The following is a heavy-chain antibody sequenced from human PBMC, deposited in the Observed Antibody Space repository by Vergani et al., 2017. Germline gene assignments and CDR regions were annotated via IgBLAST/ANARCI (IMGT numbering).Heavy chain of an antibody. D-gene: IGHD2-2*01. J-gene: IGHJ4*02. V-gene: IGHV3-21*01. CDR1: GFTFSSYS. CDR2: ISSSSSYI. CDR3: ARAVVPAAIAY. Sequence: EVQLVESGGGLVKPGGSLRLSCAASGFTFSSYSMNWVRQAPGKGLEWVSSISSSSSYIYYADSVKGRFTISRNNAKNSLYLQMNSLRAEDTAVYYCARAVVPAAIAYWGQGTLVTVSS.